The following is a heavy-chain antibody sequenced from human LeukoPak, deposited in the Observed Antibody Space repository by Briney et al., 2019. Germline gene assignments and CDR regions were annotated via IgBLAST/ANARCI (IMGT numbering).Heavy chain of an antibody. J-gene: IGHJ4*02. V-gene: IGHV3-74*01. CDR2: INSDGSST. CDR1: GFTFSSYW. Sequence: GGSLRLSCAASGFTFSSYWMHWVRQVPGKGLVWVSRINSDGSSTTYADSVKGRFTISRDNAKSTLYLQMNSLRAEDTAVYYCATLAENRDSGYYFDSWGQGTLVTVSS. CDR3: ATLAENRDSGYYFDS. D-gene: IGHD3-10*01.